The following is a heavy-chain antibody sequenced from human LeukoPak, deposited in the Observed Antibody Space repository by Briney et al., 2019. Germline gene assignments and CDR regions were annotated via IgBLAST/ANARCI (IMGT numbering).Heavy chain of an antibody. J-gene: IGHJ4*02. CDR1: GFTFSSYA. V-gene: IGHV3-30-3*01. CDR2: ISYDGSNK. Sequence: GGSLRLSCAASGFTFSSYAMHWVRQAPGKGLEWVTVISYDGSNKYYADSVKGRFTISRDNSKNTLYLQMNSLRAEDTAVYYCARVAYDSSGSVDYWGQGTLVTVSS. D-gene: IGHD3-22*01. CDR3: ARVAYDSSGSVDY.